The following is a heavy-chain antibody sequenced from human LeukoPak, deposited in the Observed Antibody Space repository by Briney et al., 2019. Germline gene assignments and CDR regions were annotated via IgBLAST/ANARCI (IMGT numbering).Heavy chain of an antibody. CDR3: VKDALVVPVSMGPPEVDY. D-gene: IGHD2/OR15-2a*01. CDR1: GFTFSSYV. V-gene: IGHV3-23*01. J-gene: IGHJ4*02. Sequence: GGSQRLSCAASGFTFSSYVMSWVRQAPGKGLEWVSAISGGRGSTYYADSVKGRFTISRDNSKNTLSLQMNSLRAEDTAVYYCVKDALVVPVSMGPPEVDYWGQGTLVTVSS. CDR2: ISGGRGST.